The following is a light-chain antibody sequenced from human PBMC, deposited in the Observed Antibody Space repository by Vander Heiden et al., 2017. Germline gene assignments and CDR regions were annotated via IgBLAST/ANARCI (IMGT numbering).Light chain of an antibody. CDR2: SNN. CDR3: AAWDDSLNVV. J-gene: IGLJ2*01. Sequence: QSVLTQPPPASRNPGERGTISCSGSSSNIGSNPVNWYQQLPGTAPKLLIYSNNQRPSGVPDRFSGSKSGTSASLAISGLQSEDEADYYCAAWDDSLNVVFGGGTKLTVL. V-gene: IGLV1-44*01. CDR1: SSNIGSNP.